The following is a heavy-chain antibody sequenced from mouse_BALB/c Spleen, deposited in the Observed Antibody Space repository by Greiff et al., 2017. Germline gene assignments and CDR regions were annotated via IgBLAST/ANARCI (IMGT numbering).Heavy chain of an antibody. V-gene: IGHV1-19*01. J-gene: IGHJ4*01. CDR2: VNPYNGGT. CDR1: GYTFTDYY. CDR3: ARYDGYYYYAMDY. Sequence: VQLKESGPELVKPGASVKMSCKASGYTFTDYYMDWVKQSHGESFEWIGRVNPYNGGTSYNQKFKGKATLTVDKSSSTAYMELNSLTSEDSAVYYCARYDGYYYYAMDYWGQGTSVTVSS. D-gene: IGHD2-3*01.